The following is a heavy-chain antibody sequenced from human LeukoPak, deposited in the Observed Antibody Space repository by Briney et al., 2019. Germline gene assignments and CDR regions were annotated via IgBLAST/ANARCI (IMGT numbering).Heavy chain of an antibody. CDR2: ISGSSTYI. CDR3: ARDGFCTNGVCLLDY. V-gene: IGHV3-21*01. J-gene: IGHJ4*02. D-gene: IGHD2-8*01. CDR1: GFTFSDYS. Sequence: GGSLRLSCAASGFTFSDYSMNWVRQAPGKGLEWVSSISGSSTYIYYADSVKGRFTISRDNAKNSLYLQMSSLRAEDTAVYYCARDGFCTNGVCLLDYWGQGTLVTVSS.